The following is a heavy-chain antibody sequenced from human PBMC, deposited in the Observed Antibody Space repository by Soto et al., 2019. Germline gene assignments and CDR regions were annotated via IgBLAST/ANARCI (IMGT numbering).Heavy chain of an antibody. CDR1: GYTFSDYY. J-gene: IGHJ4*02. V-gene: IGHV3-11*01. D-gene: IGHD3-3*01. Sequence: QVQLVESGADLVKPGGSLRLSCAASGYTFSDYYMSWIRHAPGKGLEWISYIDTSGTKIYYAYSVKGRFTITRDNAKNSLYLEMNSLRDEDTAVYYCASHHDMWSGYLSPVDFWGQGTLVTVAS. CDR3: ASHHDMWSGYLSPVDF. CDR2: IDTSGTKI.